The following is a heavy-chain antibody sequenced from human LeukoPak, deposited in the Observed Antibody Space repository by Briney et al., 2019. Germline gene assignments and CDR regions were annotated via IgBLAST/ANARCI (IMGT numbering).Heavy chain of an antibody. CDR3: ARHNPQGSCSGGSCPGWFDP. D-gene: IGHD2-15*01. V-gene: IGHV4-59*01. Sequence: PSETLSLTCTVSGGSFSSYYWSWIRQPPGKGLEWIGYVYYSGSTNYNPSLKSRVSISVDMSKNQFSLRLTSVTAADTAVYYCARHNPQGSCSGGSCPGWFDPWGQGTLVLVSS. J-gene: IGHJ5*02. CDR1: GGSFSSYY. CDR2: VYYSGST.